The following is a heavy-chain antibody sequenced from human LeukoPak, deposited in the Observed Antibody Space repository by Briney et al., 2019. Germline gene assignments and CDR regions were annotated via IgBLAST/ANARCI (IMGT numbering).Heavy chain of an antibody. J-gene: IGHJ4*02. Sequence: AGGSLRLSCAASGFTFSDYYMSWIRRAPGKGLEWVAYITSSGDDIYYADSVKGRFTISRDNAKNALFLRMSSLRVEDTATYYCASDIVATSGDFWGQGTLVSVSS. CDR2: ITSSGDDI. CDR3: ASDIVATSGDF. D-gene: IGHD5-12*01. V-gene: IGHV3-11*01. CDR1: GFTFSDYY.